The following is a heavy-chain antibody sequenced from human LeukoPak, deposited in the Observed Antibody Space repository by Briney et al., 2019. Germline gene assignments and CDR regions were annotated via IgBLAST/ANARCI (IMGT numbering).Heavy chain of an antibody. V-gene: IGHV3-53*01. CDR1: GFTVSSNY. J-gene: IGHJ6*03. CDR2: IYSGGST. Sequence: PGGSLRLSCIASGFTVSSNYMSWGRQAPGKGLEWVSVIYSGGSTYHADSVKGRFTISRDNSKNTLYLQMNSLRAEDTAVYYCASGSGSYRTPYYYMDVWGTGTTVTVSS. CDR3: ASGSGSYRTPYYYMDV. D-gene: IGHD3-10*01.